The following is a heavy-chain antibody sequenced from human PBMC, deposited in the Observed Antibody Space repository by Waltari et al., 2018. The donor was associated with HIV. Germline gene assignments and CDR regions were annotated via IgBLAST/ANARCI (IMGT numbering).Heavy chain of an antibody. D-gene: IGHD3-22*01. CDR3: ATGVRYYGP. J-gene: IGHJ5*02. CDR1: NSSISAKH. Sequence: EVLLAESGGGLIQPGGSLGLSCTASNSSISAKHVTWIRQAPGGSLAWVAVVYHDDTTHYADSVSGRFTISRAKSRTKVFLLMNSLFVDDTATYFCATGVRYYGPWGQGTRVTVYS. CDR2: VYHDDTT. V-gene: IGHV3-53*01.